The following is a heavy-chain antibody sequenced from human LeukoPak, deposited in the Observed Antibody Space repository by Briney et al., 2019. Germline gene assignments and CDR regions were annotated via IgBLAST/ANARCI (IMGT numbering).Heavy chain of an antibody. D-gene: IGHD6-19*01. CDR3: ARGPPYSSGWYGYYYYYMDV. CDR1: GYTFTDDY. V-gene: IGHV1-8*02. J-gene: IGHJ6*03. CDR2: MNPNSGNT. Sequence: ASVKASCKASGYTFTDDYVHWVRQAPGQGLEWMGWMNPNSGNTGYAQKFQGRVTMTRNTSISTAYMELSSLRSEDTAVYYCARGPPYSSGWYGYYYYYMDVWGKGTTVTISS.